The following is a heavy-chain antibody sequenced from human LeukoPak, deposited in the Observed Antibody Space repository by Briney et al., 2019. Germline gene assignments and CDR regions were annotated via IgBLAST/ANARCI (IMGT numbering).Heavy chain of an antibody. D-gene: IGHD6-19*01. Sequence: VASVKVSCKASGYTFTAYYLHWVRQAPGQGLEWMGWINPNSGGTNYAQNFQGRVTMTRDTSISTAYMELRMPKSDDTAMYYCARDLWYSTGWHDSWGQGTLVTVSS. CDR1: GYTFTAYY. V-gene: IGHV1-2*02. CDR2: INPNSGGT. J-gene: IGHJ4*02. CDR3: ARDLWYSTGWHDS.